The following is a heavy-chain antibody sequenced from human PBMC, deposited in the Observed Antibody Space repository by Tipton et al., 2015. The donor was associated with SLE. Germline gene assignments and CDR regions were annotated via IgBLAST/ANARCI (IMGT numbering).Heavy chain of an antibody. CDR3: ARAKLAVAGALYFDY. CDR2: INHSGST. D-gene: IGHD6-19*01. CDR1: GESFSGYY. J-gene: IGHJ4*02. V-gene: IGHV4-34*01. Sequence: TLSLTCTVYGESFSGYYWSWIRQPPGKGLEWIGEINHSGSTNYNPSLKSRVTISVDTSKNQFSLKLSSVTAADTAVYYCARAKLAVAGALYFDYWGQGTLVTVSS.